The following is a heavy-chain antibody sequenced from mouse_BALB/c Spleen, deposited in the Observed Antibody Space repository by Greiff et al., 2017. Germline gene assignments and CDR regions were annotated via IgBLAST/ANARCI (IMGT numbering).Heavy chain of an antibody. CDR2: INPYNDGT. V-gene: IGHV1-14*01. Sequence: VQLQQSGPELVKPGASVKMSCKASGYTFTSYVMHWVKQKPGQGLEWIGYINPYNDGTKYNEKFKGKATLTSDKSSSTAYMELSSLTSEDSAVYYCAREEDYGSSVYAMDYWGQGTSVTVSS. CDR1: GYTFTSYV. D-gene: IGHD1-1*01. CDR3: AREEDYGSSVYAMDY. J-gene: IGHJ4*01.